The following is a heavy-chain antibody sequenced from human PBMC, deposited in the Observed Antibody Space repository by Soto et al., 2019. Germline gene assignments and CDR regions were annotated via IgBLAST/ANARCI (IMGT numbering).Heavy chain of an antibody. J-gene: IGHJ1*01. V-gene: IGHV3-30*18. CDR1: GFTFSSYG. D-gene: IGHD2-21*02. CDR3: AKDPAVVTLLGYFQH. CDR2: ISYDGSNK. Sequence: GSLRLSCAASGFTFSSYGMHWVRQAPGKGLEWVAVISYDGSNKYYADSVKGRFTISRDNSKNTLYLQMNSLRAEDTAVYYCAKDPAVVTLLGYFQHWGQGTLVTVSS.